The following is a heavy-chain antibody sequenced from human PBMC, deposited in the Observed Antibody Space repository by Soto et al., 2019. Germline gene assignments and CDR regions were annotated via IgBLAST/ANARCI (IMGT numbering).Heavy chain of an antibody. CDR2: INTDNGNT. CDR3: AREMTGYWTGPFDY. CDR1: GYTFASFV. J-gene: IGHJ4*02. Sequence: QVQLVQSGAEVKKPGASVRVSCKASGYTFASFVIHWVRQAPGQRLEWMGWINTDNGNTKYSQKFQGRVTITRDTSASTAYMELSSLISEDTAGYYCAREMTGYWTGPFDYWGQGTLGTVSS. V-gene: IGHV1-3*04. D-gene: IGHD6-13*01.